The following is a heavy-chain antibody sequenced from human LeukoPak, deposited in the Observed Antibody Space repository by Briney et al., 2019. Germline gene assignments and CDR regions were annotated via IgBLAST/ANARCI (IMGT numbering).Heavy chain of an antibody. D-gene: IGHD4-23*01. CDR3: TREVTPYY. CDR2: IKQDGSEK. V-gene: IGHV3-7*01. Sequence: PGGSLRLSCEASGFSFSSYWMSWVRQAPGKGLEWVANIKQDGSEKYYVDSVKGRFTISRDNAKNSLYLQMNSLRAEDTAVYYCTREVTPYYWGQGTLVTVSS. J-gene: IGHJ4*02. CDR1: GFSFSSYW.